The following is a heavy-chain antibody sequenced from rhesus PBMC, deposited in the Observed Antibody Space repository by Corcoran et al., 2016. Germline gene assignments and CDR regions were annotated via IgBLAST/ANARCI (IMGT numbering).Heavy chain of an antibody. CDR2: MRSKAYGGTP. V-gene: IGHV3-153D*01. D-gene: IGHD5-42*01. CDR1: GFTFSDYA. J-gene: IGHJ4*01. Sequence: EVQLVESGGGLVPPGGSLRLSCAASGFTFSDYAMDWVRQAPGKGLEWVGFMRSKAYGGTPEYAESVKGRFTISRDDSKNTAYLQMSSLKTEDTAVYYCTRRGYSGYSSLGFFDYWGQGVLVTVSS. CDR3: TRRGYSGYSSLGFFDY.